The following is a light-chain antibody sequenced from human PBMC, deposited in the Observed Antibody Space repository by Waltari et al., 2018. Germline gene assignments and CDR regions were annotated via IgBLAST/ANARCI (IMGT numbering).Light chain of an antibody. CDR2: EVN. CDR1: SNAVGSYNL. V-gene: IGLV2-23*02. J-gene: IGLJ1*01. CDR3: CSYAGVTTFYV. Sequence: QSALPQPASVSGSPGQSITISCTGTSNAVGSYNLFYWYQHRPGKAPKFIIYEVNRRPSGLSSRFSGSKSGNTASLTISGLQAEDEADYFCCSYAGVTTFYVFGTGTRVTVL.